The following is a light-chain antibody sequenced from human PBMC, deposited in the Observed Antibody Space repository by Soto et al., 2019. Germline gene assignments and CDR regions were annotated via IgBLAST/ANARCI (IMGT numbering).Light chain of an antibody. J-gene: IGKJ5*01. CDR3: MQALQIPIT. CDR1: QSLLNRNGYHY. V-gene: IGKV2-28*01. CDR2: LGS. Sequence: DVVMTQSPLSLPVTPGEPASISCRSSQSLLNRNGYHYLDWYVQKPGQSPHLLIYLGSNRASGVPARFSVSGGNTDFALEISRVEAEDVGVYYCMQALQIPITFGQGTRLEI.